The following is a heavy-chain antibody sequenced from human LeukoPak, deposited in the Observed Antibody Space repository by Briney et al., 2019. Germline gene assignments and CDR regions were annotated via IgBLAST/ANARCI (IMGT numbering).Heavy chain of an antibody. D-gene: IGHD3-16*01. CDR2: INPSGGST. Sequence: ASVKVSCKASGYTFTSYYMHWVRHAPVQGLESMGIINPSGGSTSYAQKFQGRVTMTRDTSTSTVYMELSSLRPEDTAVYYCARDYASNVPFDYWGQGTLVTVSS. V-gene: IGHV1-46*01. J-gene: IGHJ4*02. CDR1: GYTFTSYY. CDR3: ARDYASNVPFDY.